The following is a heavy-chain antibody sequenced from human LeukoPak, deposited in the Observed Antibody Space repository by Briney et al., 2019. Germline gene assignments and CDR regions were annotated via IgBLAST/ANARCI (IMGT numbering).Heavy chain of an antibody. D-gene: IGHD6-19*01. Sequence: ASVKVSCKASGGTFSSYAISWVRQAPGQGLEWMGGIIPIFGTANYAQKFQGRVTITADESTSTAYMELRSLRSDDTAVYYCARDHIAVAGNFDYWGQGTLVTVSS. CDR2: IIPIFGTA. V-gene: IGHV1-69*13. CDR3: ARDHIAVAGNFDY. J-gene: IGHJ4*02. CDR1: GGTFSSYA.